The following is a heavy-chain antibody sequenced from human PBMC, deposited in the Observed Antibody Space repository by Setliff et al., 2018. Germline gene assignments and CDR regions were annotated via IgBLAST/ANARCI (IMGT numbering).Heavy chain of an antibody. V-gene: IGHV1-18*01. CDR1: GYTFRNYA. CDR2: ISVYNGDT. J-gene: IGHJ4*02. D-gene: IGHD5-18*01. CDR3: ARAPSVELVTIRTNSWFTY. Sequence: GASVKVSSKASGYTFRNYAFAWVRQAPGQGLEWVGWISVYNGDTNYAQKFQGRVTLTTDTSTSTAYMELRSLTSDDSAFYYCARAPSVELVTIRTNSWFTYWGQGTLVTVSS.